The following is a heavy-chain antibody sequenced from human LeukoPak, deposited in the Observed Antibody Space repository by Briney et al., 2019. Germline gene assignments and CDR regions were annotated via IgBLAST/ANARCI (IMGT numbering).Heavy chain of an antibody. D-gene: IGHD5-12*01. CDR1: GYTFTSYG. CDR2: ISAYDGNT. Sequence: ASVKVSCKASGYTFTSYGISWVRQAPGQGLEWMGWISAYDGNTNYAQKLQGRVTMTTDTSTSTAYMELRSLRSEDTAVYYCARVSQAGYSRYVPTDYWGQGTLVTVSS. CDR3: ARVSQAGYSRYVPTDY. J-gene: IGHJ4*02. V-gene: IGHV1-18*01.